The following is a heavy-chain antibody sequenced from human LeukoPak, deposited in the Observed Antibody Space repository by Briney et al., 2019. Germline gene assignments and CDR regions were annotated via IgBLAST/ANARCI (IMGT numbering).Heavy chain of an antibody. CDR2: ISGSGGST. V-gene: IGHV3-23*01. D-gene: IGHD1-7*01. Sequence: GGSLRLSCAAPGFTFSSYAMNWVRQAPGKGLEWVSAISGSGGSTYYADSVKGRFTISRDNSKNTLYLQMSTLRAEDTAVYYCAKAVTGNYIKGFDYWGQGNLVTVSS. J-gene: IGHJ4*02. CDR1: GFTFSSYA. CDR3: AKAVTGNYIKGFDY.